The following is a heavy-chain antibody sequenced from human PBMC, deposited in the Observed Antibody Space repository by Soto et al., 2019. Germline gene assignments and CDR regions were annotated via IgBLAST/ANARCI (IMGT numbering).Heavy chain of an antibody. J-gene: IGHJ4*02. CDR3: ARRGPPPGPYSSGFHY. CDR1: GGSFSGYY. CDR2: INHSGST. V-gene: IGHV4-34*01. D-gene: IGHD6-19*01. Sequence: QVQLQQWGAGLLKPSETLSLTCAVYGGSFSGYYWGWIRQPPGKGLEWIGEINHSGSTNYNPSLKSRVTISVDTSKNQFSLKLSSVTAADTAVYYCARRGPPPGPYSSGFHYWGQGTLVTVSS.